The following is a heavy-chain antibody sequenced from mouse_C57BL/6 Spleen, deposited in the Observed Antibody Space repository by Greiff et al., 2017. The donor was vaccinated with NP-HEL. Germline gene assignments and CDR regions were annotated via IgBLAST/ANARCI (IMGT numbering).Heavy chain of an antibody. Sequence: EVHLVESGGGLVKPGGSLKLSCAASGFTFSDYGMHWVRQAPEKGLEWVAYISSGSSTIYYADTVKGRFTISRDNAKNTLFLPMTSLRSEDTAMYYCARQRTTVVAPFDYWGQGTTRTVSS. J-gene: IGHJ2*01. CDR1: GFTFSDYG. V-gene: IGHV5-17*01. CDR3: ARQRTTVVAPFDY. CDR2: ISSGSSTI. D-gene: IGHD1-1*01.